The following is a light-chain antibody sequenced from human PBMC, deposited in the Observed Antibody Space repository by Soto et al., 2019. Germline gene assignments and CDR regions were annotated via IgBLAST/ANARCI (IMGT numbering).Light chain of an antibody. V-gene: IGKV1-5*03. CDR1: QSISSW. CDR3: QQYNSYPLT. Sequence: DIQMTQSPSTLSASVGDRVTITSRASQSISSWLAWYQQKPGKAPNLLIYKASRLESGVPSRFSGSGSGTEFTLTISSLQPDDFAAYYCQQYNSYPLTFGGGTKVEIK. J-gene: IGKJ4*01. CDR2: KAS.